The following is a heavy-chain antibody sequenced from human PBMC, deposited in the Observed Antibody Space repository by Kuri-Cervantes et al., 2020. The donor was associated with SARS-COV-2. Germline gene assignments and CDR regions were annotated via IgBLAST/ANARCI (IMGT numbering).Heavy chain of an antibody. CDR2: VRCKANNYAT. J-gene: IGHJ4*02. Sequence: GGSLCLSCDVSGFLFSASAIHWVRQGPGKGLEWVGCVRCKANNYATAYAASVKGRFAISRDDSKNMAYLQMNSLKTEDTALYYCTTLIDYWGQGALVTVSS. V-gene: IGHV3-73*01. CDR1: GFLFSASA. CDR3: TTLIDY.